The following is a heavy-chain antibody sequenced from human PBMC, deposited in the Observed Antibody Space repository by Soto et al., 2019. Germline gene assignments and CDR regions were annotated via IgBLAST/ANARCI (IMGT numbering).Heavy chain of an antibody. Sequence: ASVKVSCKASGYTFTSYAMHWVRQAPGQRLEWMGWINAGNGNTKYSQKFQGRVTITRDTSASTAYMELSSLRSEGTAVYYCARAGGVVVPAAIRRDWFDPWDQGTLVTVSS. CDR3: ARAGGVVVPAAIRRDWFDP. CDR2: INAGNGNT. D-gene: IGHD2-2*02. J-gene: IGHJ5*02. CDR1: GYTFTSYA. V-gene: IGHV1-3*01.